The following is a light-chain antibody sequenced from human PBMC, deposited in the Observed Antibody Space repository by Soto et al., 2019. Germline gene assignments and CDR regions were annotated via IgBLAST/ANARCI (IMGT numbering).Light chain of an antibody. V-gene: IGLV2-14*01. J-gene: IGLJ1*01. CDR3: ISYTSTSNYV. CDR1: SSDVGGYNY. CDR2: EVS. Sequence: QSALTQPASVSGSPGQSITISCTGTSSDVGGYNYVSWYQQHPGKAPKLIIYEVSNRPSGVSNRFSGSKSGNTASLTISGLRAEDEVDYYCISYTSTSNYVFGTGTKLTVL.